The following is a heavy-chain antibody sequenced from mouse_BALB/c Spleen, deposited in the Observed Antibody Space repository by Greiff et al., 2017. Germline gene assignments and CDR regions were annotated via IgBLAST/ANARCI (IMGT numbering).Heavy chain of an antibody. D-gene: IGHD1-1*01. Sequence: VQLQQTGPELVKPGASVKISCKASGYSFTDYIMLWVKQSHGKRLEWIGNINPYYGSTSYNLKFKGKATLTVDKSSSTDYMLLNSLTSEDSAVYYCARNYGSSYGAMDYWGQGTSVTVSS. CDR2: INPYYGST. V-gene: IGHV1-39*01. J-gene: IGHJ4*01. CDR3: ARNYGSSYGAMDY. CDR1: GYSFTDYI.